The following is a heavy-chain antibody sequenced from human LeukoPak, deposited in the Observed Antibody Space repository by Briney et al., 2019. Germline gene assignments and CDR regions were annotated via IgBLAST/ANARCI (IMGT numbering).Heavy chain of an antibody. CDR3: AKRGVVIRVILVGFHREAYYFDS. V-gene: IGHV3-23*01. J-gene: IGHJ4*02. CDR2: ISGSGGST. Sequence: GGSLRLSCAVSGITLSNYGMSWVRQAPGKGLEWVAGISGSGGSTNYADSVKGRFTISRHNPKNTLFLQMNSLRAEDTAVYFCAKRGVVIRVILVGFHREAYYFDSWGQGALVTVSS. D-gene: IGHD2-21*01. CDR1: GITLSNYG.